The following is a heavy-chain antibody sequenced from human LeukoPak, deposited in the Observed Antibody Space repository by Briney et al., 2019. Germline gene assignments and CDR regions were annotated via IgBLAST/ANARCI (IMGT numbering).Heavy chain of an antibody. Sequence: SETLSLTCAVYRGSFSGYYWSWIRQPPGKGLEWIGEINHSGSTNYNPSLKSRVTISVDTSKNQFSLKLSSVTAADTAVYYCARGKNYDFWSGWGPYYMDVWGKGTTVTVSS. CDR3: ARGKNYDFWSGWGPYYMDV. V-gene: IGHV4-34*01. J-gene: IGHJ6*03. CDR2: INHSGST. D-gene: IGHD3-3*01. CDR1: RGSFSGYY.